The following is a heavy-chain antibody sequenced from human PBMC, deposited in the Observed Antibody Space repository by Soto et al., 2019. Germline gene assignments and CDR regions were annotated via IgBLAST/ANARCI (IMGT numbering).Heavy chain of an antibody. J-gene: IGHJ5*02. CDR2: NYHSGTT. D-gene: IGHD5-12*01. Sequence: SETLSLTCAVSGVTISTYYWSWIRQPPGKGLEWIGYNYHSGTTNYNPSLKSRVTISVDTSKNQFSLRLTSATAADTAIYFCVREAYIGYGHAIDRWGPGTLVTVS. V-gene: IGHV4-59*01. CDR3: VREAYIGYGHAIDR. CDR1: GVTISTYY.